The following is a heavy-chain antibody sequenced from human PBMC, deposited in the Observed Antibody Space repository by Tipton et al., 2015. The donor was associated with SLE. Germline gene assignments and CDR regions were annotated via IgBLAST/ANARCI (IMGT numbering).Heavy chain of an antibody. CDR3: ARGIDRFSSGWNDAFDI. CDR2: ISSSSSYI. J-gene: IGHJ3*02. Sequence: SLRLSCAASGFTFSCYSMNWVRQAPGKGLEWVSSISSSSSYIYYADSVKGRFTISRDNAKNSLYLQMNSLRAEDTAVYYCARGIDRFSSGWNDAFDIWGQGTMVTVSS. V-gene: IGHV3-21*01. CDR1: GFTFSCYS. D-gene: IGHD6-19*01.